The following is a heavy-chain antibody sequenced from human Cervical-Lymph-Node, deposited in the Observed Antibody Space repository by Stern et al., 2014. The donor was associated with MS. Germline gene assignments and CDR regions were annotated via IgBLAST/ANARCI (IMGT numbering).Heavy chain of an antibody. Sequence: EVQLVESAAEVKQPGESLKISCKVSGYTFTFYWIVWVRQMPGKRLEWMGIISPSDSETSYSPSLQGQVTISVDRSISTAYLQWSSLRASDTAIYYCARQRYYDTSGYLDLWGQGTLVTVSS. D-gene: IGHD3-9*01. CDR3: ARQRYYDTSGYLDL. V-gene: IGHV5-51*01. CDR1: GYTFTFYW. CDR2: ISPSDSET. J-gene: IGHJ5*02.